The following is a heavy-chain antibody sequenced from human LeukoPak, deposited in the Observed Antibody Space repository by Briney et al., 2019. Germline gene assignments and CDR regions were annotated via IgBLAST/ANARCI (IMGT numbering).Heavy chain of an antibody. CDR2: INPNSGGT. J-gene: IGHJ4*02. D-gene: IGHD6-13*01. CDR1: GYTFTGYY. Sequence: ASVKVSCKASGYTFTGYYMHWVRQAPGQGLEWMGWINPNSGGTNYAQKFQGGVIMTRDTSISTAYMELSRLRSDDTAVYYCAAVSSSWSGHYWGQGTLVTVSS. CDR3: AAVSSSWSGHY. V-gene: IGHV1-2*02.